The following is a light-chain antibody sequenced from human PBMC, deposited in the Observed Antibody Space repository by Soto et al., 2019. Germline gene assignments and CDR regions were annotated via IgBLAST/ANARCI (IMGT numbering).Light chain of an antibody. CDR1: QTISSW. V-gene: IGKV1-5*03. CDR3: QHYNSYSEA. Sequence: DIQMTQSPSTLSGAVGDRVTSTCRASQTISSWLAWYQQKPGKAPKHLIYKASTLKSGVPSRFSGSGSGTEFTLTIRGLQPDAFATYYCQHYNSYSEAFGQGTKVDIK. CDR2: KAS. J-gene: IGKJ1*01.